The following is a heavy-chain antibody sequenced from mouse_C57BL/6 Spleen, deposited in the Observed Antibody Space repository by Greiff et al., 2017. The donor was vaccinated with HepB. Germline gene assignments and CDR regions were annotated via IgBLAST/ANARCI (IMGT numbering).Heavy chain of an antibody. CDR1: GYTFTSYW. D-gene: IGHD4-1*01. CDR3: ARSEDWAWFAY. J-gene: IGHJ3*01. V-gene: IGHV1-52*01. Sequence: QVQLKQPGAELVRPGSSVKLSCKASGYTFTSYWMHWVKQRPIQGLEWIGNIDPSDSETHYNQKFKDKATLTVDKSSSTAYMQLSSLTSEDSAVYYCARSEDWAWFAYWGQGTLVTVSA. CDR2: IDPSDSET.